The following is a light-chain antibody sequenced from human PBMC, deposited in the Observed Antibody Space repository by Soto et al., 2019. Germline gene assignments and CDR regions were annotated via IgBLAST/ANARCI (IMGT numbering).Light chain of an antibody. J-gene: IGKJ4*01. CDR3: QQYATDPLT. CDR1: QSVGKNY. V-gene: IGKV3-20*01. Sequence: EIVLTQSPGTLSLSPGAGATLSCRASQSVGKNYLAWYQHKSGQAPRLLIHGASNRATGIPARFSGSGSGTDVTLTISRREPEDFVAYYCQQYATDPLTFGGGTKVDIK. CDR2: GAS.